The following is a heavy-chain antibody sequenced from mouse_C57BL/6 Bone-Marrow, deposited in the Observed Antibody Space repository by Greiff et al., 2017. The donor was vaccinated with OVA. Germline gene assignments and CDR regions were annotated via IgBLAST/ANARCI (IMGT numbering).Heavy chain of an antibody. CDR1: GFTFSSYA. Sequence: EVKVVESGEGLVKPGGSLKLSCAASGFTFSSYAMSWVRQTPEKRLEWVAYISSGGDYIYYADTVKGRFTISRDHARNTLYLQMSSLKSEDTAMYYCTGAPFITTGVAGDWYFEVWGTGTTVTVAS. V-gene: IGHV5-9-1*02. CDR3: TGAPFITTGVAGDWYFEV. D-gene: IGHD1-1*01. J-gene: IGHJ1*03. CDR2: ISSGGDYI.